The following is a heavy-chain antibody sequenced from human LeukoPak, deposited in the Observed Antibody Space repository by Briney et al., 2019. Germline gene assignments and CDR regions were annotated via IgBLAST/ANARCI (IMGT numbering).Heavy chain of an antibody. CDR1: GFTFSSYG. Sequence: GGSLRLSCAAPGFTFSSYGMHWVRQAPGKGLEWVAVIWYDGSNKYYADSVKGRFTISRDNSKNTLYLQMNSLRAEDTAMYYCARHGSGYDWDHFDYWGQGTLVTVSS. V-gene: IGHV3-33*01. CDR2: IWYDGSNK. J-gene: IGHJ4*02. D-gene: IGHD5-12*01. CDR3: ARHGSGYDWDHFDY.